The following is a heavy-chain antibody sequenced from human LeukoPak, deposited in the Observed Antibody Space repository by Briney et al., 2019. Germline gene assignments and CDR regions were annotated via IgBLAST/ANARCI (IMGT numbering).Heavy chain of an antibody. CDR3: ARLTYYYGSGSYTYFDY. CDR1: GGSFSGYY. Sequence: SETLSLTCAVYGGSFSGYYWSWIRQPPGKGLEWTGYIYYSGSTNYNPSLKSRVTISVDTSKNQFSLKLSSVTAADTAVYYCARLTYYYGSGSYTYFDYWGQGTLVTVSS. J-gene: IGHJ4*02. CDR2: IYYSGST. V-gene: IGHV4-59*08. D-gene: IGHD3-10*01.